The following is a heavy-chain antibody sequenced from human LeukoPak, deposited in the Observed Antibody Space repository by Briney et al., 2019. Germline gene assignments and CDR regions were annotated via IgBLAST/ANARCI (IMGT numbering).Heavy chain of an antibody. V-gene: IGHV3-73*01. J-gene: IGHJ4*02. D-gene: IGHD3-10*01. CDR2: IRTKANTYAT. CDR3: SGWDGSYEY. Sequence: PGGSLKLSCAASGFTFSDATIHWVRQVSGKGLEWLGHIRTKANTYATAVAASVKGRFTIARLDSRNTAYLQMNSLKSEDTAVYYCSGWDGSYEYWGQGTLVTVPS. CDR1: GFTFSDAT.